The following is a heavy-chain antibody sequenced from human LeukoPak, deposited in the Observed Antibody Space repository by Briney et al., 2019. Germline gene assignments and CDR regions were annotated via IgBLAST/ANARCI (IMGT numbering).Heavy chain of an antibody. V-gene: IGHV3-23*01. CDR1: GFTFSSYA. CDR3: ARYYYDSSGYYYVHNHFDY. CDR2: ISGSGGST. D-gene: IGHD3-22*01. J-gene: IGHJ4*02. Sequence: GGSLRLSCAASGFTFSSYAMSWVRQAPGKGLEWVSAISGSGGSTYYADSVKGRFTISRDNSKNTLYLQMNSLRAEDTAVYYCARYYYDSSGYYYVHNHFDYWGQGTLVTVSS.